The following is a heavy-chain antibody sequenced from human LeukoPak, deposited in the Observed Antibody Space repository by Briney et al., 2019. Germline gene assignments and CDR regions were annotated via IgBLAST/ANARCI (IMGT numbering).Heavy chain of an antibody. CDR1: GLTFSSYA. D-gene: IGHD7-27*01. J-gene: IGHJ4*02. CDR2: ITTGDGNT. V-gene: IGHV3-23*01. Sequence: GGSLRLSCAASGLTFSSYAMSWVRQAPGKGLKWVSTITTGDGNTYYADSVKGRFTVSRDDSKNTLYLQMNSLRAEDTAVYYCAKDGGLWVSAHWGDSWGRGTLVTVSS. CDR3: AKDGGLWVSAHWGDS.